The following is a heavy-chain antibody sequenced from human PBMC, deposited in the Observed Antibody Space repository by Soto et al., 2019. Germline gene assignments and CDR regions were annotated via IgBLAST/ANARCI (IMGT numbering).Heavy chain of an antibody. CDR2: MNPNSGNT. CDR3: ARGRYYDILTGYYRFDY. J-gene: IGHJ4*02. D-gene: IGHD3-9*01. Sequence: QVQLVQSGAEVKKPGASVKVSCKASGYTFTSYDINWVRQATGQGLEWMGWMNPNSGNTGYAQKFQGRVTMTRNTSISTAYMELSSLRSEDTAVYYYARGRYYDILTGYYRFDYWGQGTLVTVSS. V-gene: IGHV1-8*01. CDR1: GYTFTSYD.